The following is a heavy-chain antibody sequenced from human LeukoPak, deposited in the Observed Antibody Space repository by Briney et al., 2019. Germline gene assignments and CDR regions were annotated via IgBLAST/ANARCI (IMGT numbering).Heavy chain of an antibody. CDR2: ISAYDGNT. Sequence: GASVKVSCKASGYTFTSYGISWVRQAPGQGLEWMGWISAYDGNTNYAQKLQGRVTMTTDTSTSTAYMELRSLRSDDTAVYYCARANPRSSWYDYYYYGMDVWGKGTTVTVSS. CDR1: GYTFTSYG. J-gene: IGHJ6*04. V-gene: IGHV1-18*04. D-gene: IGHD6-13*01. CDR3: ARANPRSSWYDYYYYGMDV.